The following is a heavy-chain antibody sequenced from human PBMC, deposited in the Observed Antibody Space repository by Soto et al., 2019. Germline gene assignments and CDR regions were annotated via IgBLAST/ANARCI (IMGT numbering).Heavy chain of an antibody. CDR2: IYTGGST. CDR1: GFTVRSNY. J-gene: IGHJ4*02. Sequence: GGSLRLSCATSGFTVRSNYMSWVRQAPGKGLEWVSVIYTGGSTFYADSVKGQYTMSRDNSKNTLYLKMNSLRAEDTAVYYCARDLDGSYTYYWGQGTLVTVST. V-gene: IGHV3-53*01. CDR3: ARDLDGSYTYY. D-gene: IGHD1-26*01.